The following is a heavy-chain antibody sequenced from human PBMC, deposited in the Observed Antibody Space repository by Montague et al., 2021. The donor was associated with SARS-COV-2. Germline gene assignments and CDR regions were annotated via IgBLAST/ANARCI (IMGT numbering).Heavy chain of an antibody. CDR3: ARLGRQQLVRLSGMDV. V-gene: IGHV4-59*12. J-gene: IGHJ6*02. D-gene: IGHD6-13*01. CDR2: SGTT. Sequence: SGTTRYNPSLRSRATISLDLPKNQFSLDLNSVTAADTAAYYCARLGRQQLVRLSGMDVWGQGTTVTVSS.